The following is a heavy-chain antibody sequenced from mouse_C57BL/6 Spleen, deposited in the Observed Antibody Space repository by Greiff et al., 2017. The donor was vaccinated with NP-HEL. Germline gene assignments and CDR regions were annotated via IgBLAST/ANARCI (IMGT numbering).Heavy chain of an antibody. CDR3: ARDYGYTDYAMDY. CDR1: GFTFSDYG. CDR2: ISSGSSTI. J-gene: IGHJ4*01. V-gene: IGHV5-17*01. Sequence: EVKLVESGGGLVKPGGSLKLSCAASGFTFSDYGMHWVRQAPEKGLEWVAYISSGSSTIYYADTVKGRFTISRDNAKNTLFLQMTSLRSEDTAMYYCARDYGYTDYAMDYWGQGTSVTVSS. D-gene: IGHD2-2*01.